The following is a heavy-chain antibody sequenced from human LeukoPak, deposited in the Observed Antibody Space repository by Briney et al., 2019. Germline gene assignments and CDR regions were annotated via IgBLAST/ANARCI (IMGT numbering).Heavy chain of an antibody. CDR1: GGTFSSYA. CDR2: IIPIFGTA. D-gene: IGHD1-26*01. Sequence: SVKVSCKASGGTFSSYAISWVRQAPGQGLEWMGGIIPIFGTANYAQKFQGRVTITADKSTSTAYMELSSLRSEDTAVYYCATESGRNSGSYSPFDYWGQGTLVTVSS. CDR3: ATESGRNSGSYSPFDY. J-gene: IGHJ4*02. V-gene: IGHV1-69*06.